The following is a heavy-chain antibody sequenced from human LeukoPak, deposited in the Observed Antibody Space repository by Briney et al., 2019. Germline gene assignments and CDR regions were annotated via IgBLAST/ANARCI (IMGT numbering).Heavy chain of an antibody. Sequence: QPGGSLRLSCAASGFTFDDYAMHWVRQAPGKGLEWVSGISWNSGSIGYADSVKGRFTISRDNAKNSLYLQMNSLRAEDTALYYCAKAVRVRGSVGAPNCFDPLDQGTLVTVSS. D-gene: IGHD3-10*01. J-gene: IGHJ5*02. CDR1: GFTFDDYA. V-gene: IGHV3-9*01. CDR2: ISWNSGSI. CDR3: AKAVRVRGSVGAPNCFDP.